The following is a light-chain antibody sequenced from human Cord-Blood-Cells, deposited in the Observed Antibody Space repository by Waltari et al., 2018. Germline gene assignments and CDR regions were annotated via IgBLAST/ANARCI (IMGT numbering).Light chain of an antibody. Sequence: QSALTQPTPVVWSPGQSIPISCPGTSHDAGGHNFVSWYQQHPGKAPKLMIYDVSNRPSGVSNRFSGANSGNTASMTISGLQAENEADYCCSSYTSSSTRVFGGGTKLTVL. CDR1: SHDAGGHNF. J-gene: IGLJ2*01. CDR3: SSYTSSSTRV. CDR2: DVS. V-gene: IGLV2-14*01.